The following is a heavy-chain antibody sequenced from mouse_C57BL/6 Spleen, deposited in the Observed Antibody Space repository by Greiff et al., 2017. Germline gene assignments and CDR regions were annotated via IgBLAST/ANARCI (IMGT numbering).Heavy chain of an antibody. V-gene: IGHV1-15*01. D-gene: IGHD1-1*01. J-gene: IGHJ2*01. Sequence: VQLQESGAELVRPGASVTLSCKASGYTFTGYEMNWVKQTPVHGLEWIGAIDPGTGGTAYNQKFKGKAKLTADKSSSTAYMELRSLTSEDSAVYYCTRGGTTVVASDYWGQGTTLTVSS. CDR3: TRGGTTVVASDY. CDR2: IDPGTGGT. CDR1: GYTFTGYE.